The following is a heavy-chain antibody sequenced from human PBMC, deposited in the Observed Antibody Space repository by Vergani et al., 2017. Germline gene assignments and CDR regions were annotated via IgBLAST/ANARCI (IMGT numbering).Heavy chain of an antibody. D-gene: IGHD3-9*01. J-gene: IGHJ3*02. Sequence: EVQLLESGGGLVQPGGSLRLSCAASGFTFSSYSMNWVRQAPGKGLEWVSSISSSSSYIYYADSGKGRFTISRDNAKNSLYLQINSLRAEDTAVYYCAREGLNXDIFTVYWLDAFDIWGQGTMVTVSS. CDR1: GFTFSSYS. V-gene: IGHV3-21*01. CDR3: AREGLNXDIFTVYWLDAFDI. CDR2: ISSSSSYI.